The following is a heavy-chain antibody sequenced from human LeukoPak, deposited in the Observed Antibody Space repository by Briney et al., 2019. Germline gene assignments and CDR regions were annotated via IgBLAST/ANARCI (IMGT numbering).Heavy chain of an antibody. V-gene: IGHV4-34*01. Sequence: PSETLSLTCAVYGGSFSGYYWSWIRQPPGKGLEWIGEINHSGSTNYNPSLKSRVTISVDTSKNQFSLKLSSVTAADTAVYYCARGGIGRYWGQGTLVTVSS. CDR3: ARGGIGRY. D-gene: IGHD1-14*01. CDR1: GGSFSGYY. CDR2: INHSGST. J-gene: IGHJ4*02.